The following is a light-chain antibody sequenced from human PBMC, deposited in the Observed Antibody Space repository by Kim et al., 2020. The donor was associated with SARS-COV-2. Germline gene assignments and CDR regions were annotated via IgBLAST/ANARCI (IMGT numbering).Light chain of an antibody. CDR3: AAWDDSLSGGV. J-gene: IGLJ3*02. CDR1: SSNIGSNY. Sequence: GQRVTISCSGSSSNIGSNYVYWYQQLPGTAPKLLIYRNNQRPSGVPDRFSGSKSGTSASLAISGLRSEDEADYYCAAWDDSLSGGVFGGGTQLTV. V-gene: IGLV1-47*01. CDR2: RNN.